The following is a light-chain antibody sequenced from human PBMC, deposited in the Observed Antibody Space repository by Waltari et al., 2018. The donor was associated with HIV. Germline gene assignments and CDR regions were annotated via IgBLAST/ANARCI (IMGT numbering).Light chain of an antibody. CDR2: DKSDSVV. CDR1: SGINVASYR. CDR3: MIWHSNAYV. V-gene: IGLV5-45*02. J-gene: IGLJ1*01. Sequence: QAVLTQPSSLSAPPGPSASLTCTLRSGINVASYRIYWYQQRSGTPSQYLLTDKSDSVVQRGSGVPSRFSASKDASANAGILLISGIQSEDEADYYCMIWHSNAYVFGSGTKVTV.